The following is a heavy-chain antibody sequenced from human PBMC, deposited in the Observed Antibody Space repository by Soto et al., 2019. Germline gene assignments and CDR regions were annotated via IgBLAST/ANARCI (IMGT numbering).Heavy chain of an antibody. V-gene: IGHV3-21*06. CDR1: GFTFNIYT. Sequence: EAQLVESGGGLVKPGGSLRLSCAASGFTFNIYTMNWVRQAPGKGLECVSSISSGSTYISYADSVKGRFIISRDNAKNSLYLQMISLGVEDTAVYYCARDRTNGLYSNDAFDIWGQGTMVTVYS. CDR3: ARDRTNGLYSNDAFDI. CDR2: ISSGSTYI. D-gene: IGHD4-4*01. J-gene: IGHJ3*02.